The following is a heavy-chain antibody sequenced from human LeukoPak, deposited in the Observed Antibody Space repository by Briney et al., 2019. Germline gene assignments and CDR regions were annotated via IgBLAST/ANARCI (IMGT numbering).Heavy chain of an antibody. D-gene: IGHD3-9*01. J-gene: IGHJ5*02. V-gene: IGHV4-31*03. Sequence: SQTLSLTCTVSGGSISSGGYYWSWIRQHPGKGLEWIGYIYYSGSTYYNPSLKSRLTISVDTSKNQFSLKLSSVTAADTAVYYCARDLTGLNWFDPWGQGTLVTVSP. CDR1: GGSISSGGYY. CDR3: ARDLTGLNWFDP. CDR2: IYYSGST.